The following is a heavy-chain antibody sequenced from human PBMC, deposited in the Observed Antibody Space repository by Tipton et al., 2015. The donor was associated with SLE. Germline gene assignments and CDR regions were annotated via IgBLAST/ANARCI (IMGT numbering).Heavy chain of an antibody. D-gene: IGHD4-17*01. CDR2: IYYSGST. CDR1: GGSISSHY. J-gene: IGHJ2*01. CDR3: ARGDYEAWYFDL. V-gene: IGHV4-59*11. Sequence: TLSLTCTVSGGSISSHYWSWIRQPPGKGLEWIGYIYYSGSTNYNPSLKSRVTISVDTSKNQFSLKLSSVTAADTAVYYCARGDYEAWYFDLWGRGTLVTVSS.